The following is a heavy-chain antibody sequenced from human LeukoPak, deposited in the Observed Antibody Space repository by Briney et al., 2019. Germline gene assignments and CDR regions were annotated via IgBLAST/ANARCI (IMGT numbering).Heavy chain of an antibody. CDR3: ARRGSGYYYDLDY. CDR2: INYSGST. V-gene: IGHV4-34*01. D-gene: IGHD3-22*01. CDR1: GGSFSGYY. Sequence: PSETLSLICAVYGGSFSGYYWSWIRQPPGKGLEWIGEINYSGSTNYNPSLKSRVTISVDTSKNQFSLKLSSVTAADTAVYYCARRGSGYYYDLDYWGQGTLVTVSS. J-gene: IGHJ4*02.